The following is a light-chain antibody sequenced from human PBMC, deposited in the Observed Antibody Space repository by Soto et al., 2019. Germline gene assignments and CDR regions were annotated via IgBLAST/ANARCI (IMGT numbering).Light chain of an antibody. CDR2: DAS. CDR3: QVRNIWPPFP. Sequence: EIVFTQSPWTLSLSPGERATLSCRASQSVYNFLAWYQQRPGQAPRLLIYDASNRATGIPGRFSGSGSGTDFTLTITNLEPEDFAIYYCQVRNIWPPFPFGQGTKLEIK. CDR1: QSVYNF. J-gene: IGKJ2*01. V-gene: IGKV3-11*01.